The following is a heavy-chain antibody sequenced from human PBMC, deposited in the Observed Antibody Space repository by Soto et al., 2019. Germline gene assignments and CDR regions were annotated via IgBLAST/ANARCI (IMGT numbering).Heavy chain of an antibody. D-gene: IGHD3-3*01. J-gene: IGHJ4*02. Sequence: QVQLVQSGAEVKKPGSSVKVSCKASGGTFSSYTISWVRQAPGQGLEWMGRIIPILGIANYAQKCQGRVTITADKSTSTAYRELSSLRSEDTAVYYCASDNPRGPHYDFWSGYYSYFDYWGQGTLVTVSS. CDR1: GGTFSSYT. V-gene: IGHV1-69*02. CDR2: IIPILGIA. CDR3: ASDNPRGPHYDFWSGYYSYFDY.